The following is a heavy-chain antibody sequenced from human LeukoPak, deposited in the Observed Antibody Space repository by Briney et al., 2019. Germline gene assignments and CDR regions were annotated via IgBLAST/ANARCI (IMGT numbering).Heavy chain of an antibody. CDR1: GFTFSSYW. V-gene: IGHV3-7*01. D-gene: IGHD4-23*01. Sequence: GGPLRLSCAASGFTFSSYWMSWVGQAPGKGREGVANKKQDGSEKYYVDSVKGRFTISRDNAKNSLYLQMNSLRAEDTAVYYCARINGEVVTWEDFDYWGQGTLVTVSS. CDR2: KKQDGSEK. CDR3: ARINGEVVTWEDFDY. J-gene: IGHJ4*02.